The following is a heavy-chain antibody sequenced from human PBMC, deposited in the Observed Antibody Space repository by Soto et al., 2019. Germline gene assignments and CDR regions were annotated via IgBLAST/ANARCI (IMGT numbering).Heavy chain of an antibody. J-gene: IGHJ6*02. CDR3: ARGGPNWDYYFYGMDV. CDR2: FGSAGDI. V-gene: IGHV3-13*01. CDR1: GFTFNNYD. Sequence: PGGSLRLSCAAPGFTFNNYDMLWARQAPGKGLEWVSTFGSAGDIYYSDSVKGRFTISRDNARNSLYLQMNSLRAADTVVYYCARGGPNWDYYFYGMDVWGQGTTVTVSS. D-gene: IGHD3-16*01.